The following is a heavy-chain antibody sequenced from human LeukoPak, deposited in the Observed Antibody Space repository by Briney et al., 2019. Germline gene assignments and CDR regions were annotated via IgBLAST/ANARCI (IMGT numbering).Heavy chain of an antibody. Sequence: PSETLSLTCTVSGGSISSSSYYWGWIRQPPGKGLEWIGSIYYSGSTYHNPSLKSRVTISVDTSKNQFSLKLSSVTAADTAVYYCATLFGGYSSRWYDYWGQGTLVTVSS. CDR3: ATLFGGYSSRWYDY. CDR1: GGSISSSSYY. D-gene: IGHD6-13*01. CDR2: IYYSGST. J-gene: IGHJ4*02. V-gene: IGHV4-39*07.